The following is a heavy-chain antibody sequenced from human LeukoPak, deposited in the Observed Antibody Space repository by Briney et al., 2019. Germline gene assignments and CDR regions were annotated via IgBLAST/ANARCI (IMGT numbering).Heavy chain of an antibody. J-gene: IGHJ4*02. V-gene: IGHV4-34*01. CDR1: GGSTSSGPYF. CDR3: ALRRITIFGVVTGDDY. D-gene: IGHD3-3*01. Sequence: SETLSLTCSVSGGSTSSGPYFWSWIRQPPGKGLEWIGEINHSGSTNYNPSLKSRVTISVDTSKNQFSLKLSSVTAADTAVYYCALRRITIFGVVTGDDYWGQGTLVTVSS. CDR2: INHSGST.